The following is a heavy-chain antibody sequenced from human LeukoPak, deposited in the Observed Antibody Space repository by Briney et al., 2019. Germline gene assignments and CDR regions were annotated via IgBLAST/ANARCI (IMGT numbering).Heavy chain of an antibody. V-gene: IGHV1-18*01. CDR3: ARGDSGSYYFWFDP. D-gene: IGHD1-26*01. CDR1: GYTFINYA. J-gene: IGHJ5*02. Sequence: GASVKVSCKASGYTFINYAISWVRQAPGQGLEWMGWISAYNANTHYAQKIQGRVTVTTDTSTSTAYMELRSLRSDDTAVYYCARGDSGSYYFWFDPWGQGTLVTVSS. CDR2: ISAYNANT.